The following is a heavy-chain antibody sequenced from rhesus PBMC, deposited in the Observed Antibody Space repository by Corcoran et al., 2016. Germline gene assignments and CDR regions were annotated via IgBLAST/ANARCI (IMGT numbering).Heavy chain of an antibody. Sequence: QVHLQQWGGGLVKPSETLSLTCAVYGGSVSSHWWGWIRQPPGKGLEWFGRIRRGGSTNYNPSLKSRVTISIETSKNQFSLNLTSVTAADTAVYYCARHGYSNGWFDAFDFWGQGVRVTVSS. CDR2: IRRGGST. D-gene: IGHD6-31*01. J-gene: IGHJ3*01. CDR1: GGSVSSHW. CDR3: ARHGYSNGWFDAFDF. V-gene: IGHV4-160*01.